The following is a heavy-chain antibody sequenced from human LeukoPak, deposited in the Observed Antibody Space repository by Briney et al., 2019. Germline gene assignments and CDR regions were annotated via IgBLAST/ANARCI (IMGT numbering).Heavy chain of an antibody. CDR3: PTYSSTVISGSSPQLWFDP. V-gene: IGHV1-69*05. CDR1: GGTFSSYA. D-gene: IGHD4-11*01. Sequence: SVKVSCTASGGTFSSYAISWVRQAPGQGPEWMGGIIPIFGTANYAQKFQGRVTITTEESTSTAYMEMSSLISEDTALYYCPTYSSTVISGSSPQLWFDPLGQGTLVTVSS. CDR2: IIPIFGTA. J-gene: IGHJ5*02.